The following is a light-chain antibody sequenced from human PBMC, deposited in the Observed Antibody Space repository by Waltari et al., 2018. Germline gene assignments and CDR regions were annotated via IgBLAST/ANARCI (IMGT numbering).Light chain of an antibody. Sequence: QSALTQPPSASGSPGPSVTISCTGTSSDVAGSNYVSWYQQHPVNAPKLMIYEDSNRPSGVPNRFSGSKSVNTSSLPVSGLQAEDEADYYCSSYAGSDNFVIFGGGTKLTVL. V-gene: IGLV2-8*01. CDR3: SSYAGSDNFVI. J-gene: IGLJ2*01. CDR1: SSDVAGSNY. CDR2: EDS.